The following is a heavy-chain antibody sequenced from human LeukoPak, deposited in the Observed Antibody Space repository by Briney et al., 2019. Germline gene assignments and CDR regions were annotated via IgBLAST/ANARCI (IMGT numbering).Heavy chain of an antibody. V-gene: IGHV4-34*01. CDR1: GGSFSGYY. J-gene: IGHJ6*03. CDR2: INHSGST. CDR3: ARQSPYYESSGYYPQLMDV. D-gene: IGHD3-22*01. Sequence: PSETLSLTCAVYGGSFSGYYWSWIRQPPGKGLEWIGEINHSGSTNSNPSLKSRVTISVDTSKNQFSLKLRSVTAADTAVYYCARQSPYYESSGYYPQLMDVWGKGTTVTISS.